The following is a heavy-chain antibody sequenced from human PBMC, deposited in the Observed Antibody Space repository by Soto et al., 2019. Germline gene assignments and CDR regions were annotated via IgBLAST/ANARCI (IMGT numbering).Heavy chain of an antibody. CDR1: GFTFSSYG. D-gene: IGHD2-8*01. Sequence: GSLRLSCAASGFTFSSYGMHWVRQAPGKGLEWVAVISYDGSNKYYADSVKGRFTISRDNSKNTLYLQMNSLRAEDTAVYYCAKDAGYCTNGVCYNPPYFDYWGQGTLVTVSS. CDR2: ISYDGSNK. V-gene: IGHV3-30*18. CDR3: AKDAGYCTNGVCYNPPYFDY. J-gene: IGHJ4*02.